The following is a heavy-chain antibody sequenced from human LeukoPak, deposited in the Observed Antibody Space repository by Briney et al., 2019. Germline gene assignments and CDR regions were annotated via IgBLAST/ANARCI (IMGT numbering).Heavy chain of an antibody. V-gene: IGHV4-34*01. CDR2: INHSGST. CDR3: AGRRYNYVWGSYRQTPIDY. Sequence: SEILSLTCAVYGGSFSGYYWSWIRQPPGKGLEWIGEINHSGSTNYNPSLKSRVTISVDTSKNQFSLKLSSVTAADTAVYYCAGRRYNYVWGSYRQTPIDYWGQGTLVTVSS. CDR1: GGSFSGYY. J-gene: IGHJ4*02. D-gene: IGHD3-16*02.